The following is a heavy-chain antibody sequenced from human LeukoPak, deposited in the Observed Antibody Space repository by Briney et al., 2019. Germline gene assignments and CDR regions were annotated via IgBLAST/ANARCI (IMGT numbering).Heavy chain of an antibody. V-gene: IGHV3-23*01. CDR2: ISGSGGST. J-gene: IGHJ4*02. Sequence: GGSLRLSCAASGFTFSDHYMDWVRQAPGKGLEWVSAISGSGGSTYYADSVKGRFTISRDNSKNTLYLQMNSLRAEDTVVYYCAKSAWDDSSAPDYWGQGTLVTVSS. CDR3: AKSAWDDSSAPDY. CDR1: GFTFSDHY. D-gene: IGHD3-22*01.